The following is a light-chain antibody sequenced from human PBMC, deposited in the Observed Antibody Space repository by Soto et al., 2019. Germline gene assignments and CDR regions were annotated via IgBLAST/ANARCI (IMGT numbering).Light chain of an antibody. V-gene: IGKV4-1*01. J-gene: IGKJ1*01. Sequence: IVMTKSPDSLAVSLGERATINCKSSQSLLYDSSNKHYLAWYQQKPGQPHKLLIYWASMRESGVHDRFSGSGSGTDFTLTITSLQPEDFATYYCQQNYAPPKTFGQGTKVDIK. CDR2: WAS. CDR3: QQNYAPPKT. CDR1: QSLLYDSSNKHY.